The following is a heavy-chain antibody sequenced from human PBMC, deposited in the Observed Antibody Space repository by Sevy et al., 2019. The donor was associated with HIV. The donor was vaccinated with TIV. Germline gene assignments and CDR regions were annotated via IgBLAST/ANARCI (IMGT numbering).Heavy chain of an antibody. J-gene: IGHJ4*02. CDR3: ARGLAARPFLY. CDR2: IYYSGST. D-gene: IGHD6-6*01. V-gene: IGHV4-59*01. Sequence: SETLSLTCTVSGGSISSYYWTWIRQPPGKGLEWIGYIYYSGSTNYNPSLKSRVTISVDTSKNQFSLKLNSVTAADTAVYYCARGLAARPFLYWGQGTLVTVSS. CDR1: GGSISSYY.